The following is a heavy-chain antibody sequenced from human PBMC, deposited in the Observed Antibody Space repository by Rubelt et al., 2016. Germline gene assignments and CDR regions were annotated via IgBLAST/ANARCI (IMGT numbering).Heavy chain of an antibody. Sequence: QVQLQQWGAGLLKPSETLSLTCAVYGGSFSGYYWSWIRQPPGKGLEWIGEINHSGSTNYNPSLKSRVTMLVDTSKNNFSLRLSSVTAADTAVYYCARDLSGWYFDLWGRGTLVTVFS. D-gene: IGHD3-10*01. CDR1: GGSFSGYY. CDR3: ARDLSGWYFDL. J-gene: IGHJ2*01. V-gene: IGHV4-34*01. CDR2: INHSGST.